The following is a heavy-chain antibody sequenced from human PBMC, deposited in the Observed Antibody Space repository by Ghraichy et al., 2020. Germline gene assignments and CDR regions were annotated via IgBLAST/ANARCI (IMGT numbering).Heavy chain of an antibody. CDR3: AKTPREDV. CDR2: IRYDGSNK. Sequence: LSLTCAASGFTFSSYGMHWVRQAPGKGLEWVAFIRYDGSNKYYADSVKGRFTISRDNSKNTLYLQMNSLRAEDTAVYYCAKTPREDVWGQGTTVTVSS. J-gene: IGHJ6*02. V-gene: IGHV3-30*02. CDR1: GFTFSSYG.